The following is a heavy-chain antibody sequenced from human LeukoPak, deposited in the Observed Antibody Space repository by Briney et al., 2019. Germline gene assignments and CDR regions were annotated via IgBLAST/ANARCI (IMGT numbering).Heavy chain of an antibody. J-gene: IGHJ4*02. Sequence: PSETLSLTCTVSGGSISSYYWSWIRQPPGKGLEWIGYIYYSGSTNYNPPLKSRVTISVDTSKNQFSLKLSSVTAADTAVYYCARLGNYYDSSGYYTRFDYWGQGTLVTVSS. CDR1: GGSISSYY. CDR2: IYYSGST. V-gene: IGHV4-59*01. D-gene: IGHD3-22*01. CDR3: ARLGNYYDSSGYYTRFDY.